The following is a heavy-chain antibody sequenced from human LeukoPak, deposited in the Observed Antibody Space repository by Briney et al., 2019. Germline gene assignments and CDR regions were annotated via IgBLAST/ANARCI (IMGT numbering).Heavy chain of an antibody. Sequence: SETLSLTCTVSGGSISSGGYYWSWIRQHPGKGLEWIGYIYYSGSTNYNPSLKSRVTISVDKSKNQFSLKLSSVTAADTAVYYCARLQRITMNAFDIWGQGTMVTVSS. CDR1: GGSISSGGYY. D-gene: IGHD3-22*01. CDR2: IYYSGST. CDR3: ARLQRITMNAFDI. V-gene: IGHV4-31*03. J-gene: IGHJ3*02.